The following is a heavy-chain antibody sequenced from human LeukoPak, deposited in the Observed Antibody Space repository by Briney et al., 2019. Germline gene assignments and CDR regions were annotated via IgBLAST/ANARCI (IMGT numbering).Heavy chain of an antibody. Sequence: PGASLRLSCAASGFTFSSYAMSWVRQAPGKGLEWVSAISGSGGSTYYADSVKGRFTISRDNPKNTLYLQMNSLRAEDTAVYYRAKDRLYNWNFFDYWGQGTLVTVSS. J-gene: IGHJ4*02. CDR2: ISGSGGST. D-gene: IGHD1-20*01. V-gene: IGHV3-23*01. CDR3: AKDRLYNWNFFDY. CDR1: GFTFSSYA.